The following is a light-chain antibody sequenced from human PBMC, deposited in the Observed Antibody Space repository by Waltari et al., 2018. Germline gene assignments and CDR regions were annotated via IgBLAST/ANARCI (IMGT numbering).Light chain of an antibody. CDR1: QSVGSSS. CDR2: RAS. CDR3: QQHGTLPAT. J-gene: IGKJ1*01. V-gene: IGKV3-20*01. Sequence: EIVLTQSPGTASLSPGERVTLSCRASQSVGSSSLAWYQQEPGQAPRLVIYRASRSATGIPDRFSGSGSGTDFSLTISRLEPEDFAVYYCQQHGTLPATFGQGTKVEIK.